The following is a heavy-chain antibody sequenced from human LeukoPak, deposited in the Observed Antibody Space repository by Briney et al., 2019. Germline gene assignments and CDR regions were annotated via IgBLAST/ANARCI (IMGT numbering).Heavy chain of an antibody. CDR1: GYMFRNYG. D-gene: IGHD3-10*01. J-gene: IGHJ6*04. V-gene: IGHV1-18*01. CDR3: ARGFGDLDYYYGMDV. Sequence: ASVKVSCTASGYMFRNYGIVWVRQAPGQGPEWMGWISVYNDDTYYAQTFQGRVTMTTDTLTTTAYMELTSLRSDDTAVYYCARGFGDLDYYYGMDVWGTGTTVTVFS. CDR2: ISVYNDDT.